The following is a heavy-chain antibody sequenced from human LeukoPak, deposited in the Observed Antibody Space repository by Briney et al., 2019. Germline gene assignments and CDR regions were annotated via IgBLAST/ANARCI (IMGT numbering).Heavy chain of an antibody. D-gene: IGHD3-10*01. CDR3: TRVYYGSGSYQYYFDY. Sequence: PGGSLRLSCTASGFTFGDYAMSWARQAPGKGLEWVGFIRSKAYGGTTEYAASVKGRFTISRDDSKSIAYLQMNSLKTEDTAVYYCTRVYYGSGSYQYYFDYWGQGTLVTVSS. V-gene: IGHV3-49*04. J-gene: IGHJ4*02. CDR2: IRSKAYGGTT. CDR1: GFTFGDYA.